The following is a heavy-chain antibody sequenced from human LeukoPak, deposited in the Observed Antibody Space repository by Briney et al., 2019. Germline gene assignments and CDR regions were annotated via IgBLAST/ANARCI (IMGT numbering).Heavy chain of an antibody. CDR1: GYTFTSYY. CDR3: VRDLFAYDSSGYYFDY. D-gene: IGHD3-22*01. J-gene: IGHJ4*02. Sequence: ASVKVSCKTSGYTFTSYYMHWVRQAPGQGLEWMGIINPRGGSTSYAQKFQGRVTMTRDTSTSTVHMELSSLRSEDTAVYYCVRDLFAYDSSGYYFDYWGQGTLVTVSS. V-gene: IGHV1-46*01. CDR2: INPRGGST.